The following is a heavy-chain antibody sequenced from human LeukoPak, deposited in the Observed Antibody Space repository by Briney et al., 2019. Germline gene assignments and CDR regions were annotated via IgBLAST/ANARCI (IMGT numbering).Heavy chain of an antibody. CDR1: GGSISSYY. D-gene: IGHD3-10*01. V-gene: IGHV4-59*01. J-gene: IGHJ4*02. CDR2: IYYSGST. CDR3: ARNYGSGSYPGY. Sequence: SETLSLTCTVSGGSISSYYWSWIRQPPGKGLEWIGYIYYSGSTNYNPSLKSRVTISVDTSKNQFSLKLSSVTAADTAVYYCARNYGSGSYPGYWGQGTLVTVSS.